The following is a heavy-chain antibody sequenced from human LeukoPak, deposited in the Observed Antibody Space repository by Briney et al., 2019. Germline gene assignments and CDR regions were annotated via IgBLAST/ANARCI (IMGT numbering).Heavy chain of an antibody. CDR1: GGTFSSYA. CDR3: ARDREWFGELQNWFDP. J-gene: IGHJ5*02. Sequence: SVKVSCKASGGTFSSYAISWVRRAPGQGLEWMGGIIPIFGTANYAQKFQGRVTITTDESTSTAYMELSSLRSEDTAVYYCARDREWFGELQNWFDPWGQGTLVTVSS. D-gene: IGHD3-10*01. V-gene: IGHV1-69*05. CDR2: IIPIFGTA.